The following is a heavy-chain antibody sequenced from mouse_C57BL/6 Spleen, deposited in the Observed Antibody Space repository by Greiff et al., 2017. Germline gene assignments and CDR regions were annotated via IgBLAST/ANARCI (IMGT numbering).Heavy chain of an antibody. V-gene: IGHV5-9-1*02. D-gene: IGHD4-1*01. J-gene: IGHJ3*01. CDR1: GFTFSSYA. Sequence: EVQRVESGEGLVKPGGSLKLSCAASGFTFSSYAMSWVRQTPEKRLEWVAYISSGGDYIYYADTVKGRFTISRDNARNTLYLQMSSLKSEDTAMYYCTRERDWDVFAYWGQGTLVTVSA. CDR2: ISSGGDYI. CDR3: TRERDWDVFAY.